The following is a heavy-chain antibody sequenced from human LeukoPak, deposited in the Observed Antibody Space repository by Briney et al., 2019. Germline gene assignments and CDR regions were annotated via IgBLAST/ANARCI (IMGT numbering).Heavy chain of an antibody. CDR1: GYTFTMHY. J-gene: IGHJ4*02. V-gene: IGHV1-46*01. Sequence: GASVKLSCKASGYTFTMHYIHWVPQAPGQGPEWLGIINPSGGSTNYAHKVQGRVSMTRDTSTSTVYMELSSLSSEATAMSYCASWGGEAKHGLWSGPFDYWGQGTLVIVSS. CDR2: INPSGGST. D-gene: IGHD3-3*01. CDR3: ASWGGEAKHGLWSGPFDY.